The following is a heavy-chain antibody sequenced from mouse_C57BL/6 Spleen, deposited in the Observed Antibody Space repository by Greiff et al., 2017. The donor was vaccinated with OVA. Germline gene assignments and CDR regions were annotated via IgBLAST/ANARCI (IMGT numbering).Heavy chain of an antibody. CDR1: GYAFSSSW. Sequence: VQLQQSGPELVKPGASVKISCKASGYAFSSSWMNWVKQRPGKGLEWIGRIYPGDGDTNYNGKFKGKATLTADKSSSTAYMQLSSLTSEDSAVYFCARLGSSYGWYFDVWGTGTTVTVSS. CDR3: ARLGSSYGWYFDV. V-gene: IGHV1-82*01. CDR2: IYPGDGDT. J-gene: IGHJ1*03. D-gene: IGHD1-1*01.